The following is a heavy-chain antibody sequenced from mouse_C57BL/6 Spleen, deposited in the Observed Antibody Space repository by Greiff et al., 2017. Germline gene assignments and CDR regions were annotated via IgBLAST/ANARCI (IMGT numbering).Heavy chain of an antibody. CDR3: ARDGYSPWFAY. CDR1: GFTFSSYT. J-gene: IGHJ3*01. Sequence: DVMLVESGGGLVKPGGSLKLSCAASGFTFSSYTMSWVRQTPEKRLEWVATISGGGGNTYYPDSVKGRFTISRDNAKNTLYLQMSSLRSEDTALYYCARDGYSPWFAYWGQGTLVTVSA. D-gene: IGHD2-3*01. CDR2: ISGGGGNT. V-gene: IGHV5-9*01.